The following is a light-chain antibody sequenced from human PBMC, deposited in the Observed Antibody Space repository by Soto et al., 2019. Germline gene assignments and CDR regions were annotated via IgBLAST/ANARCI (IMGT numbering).Light chain of an antibody. V-gene: IGLV2-11*01. Sequence: QSALTQPRSVSGSPGQSVTISCTGTSXDVGGYNHVSWYQQHPGKAPKIMIYDVTKRPSGVPDRFSGSKSGNTASLTISGLQAEDEADYYCCSYAGSYTFYVFGTGTKVTVL. CDR3: CSYAGSYTFYV. CDR2: DVT. CDR1: SXDVGGYNH. J-gene: IGLJ1*01.